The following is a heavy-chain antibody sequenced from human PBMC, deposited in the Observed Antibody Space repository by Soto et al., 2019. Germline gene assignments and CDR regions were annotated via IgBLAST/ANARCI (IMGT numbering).Heavy chain of an antibody. Sequence: QVQLQASGPGLVKPSQTLSLTCTVSGGSISSGGYYWRWIRQHPGKGLDWIVYIYDSGSTYYNPSLTSRVTVAVDTSKNHFSLKLSSVTAADTAVYYCARVIRYGDSTLDYWGQGTLVTVSS. CDR2: IYDSGST. D-gene: IGHD4-17*01. V-gene: IGHV4-31*03. CDR3: ARVIRYGDSTLDY. J-gene: IGHJ4*02. CDR1: GGSISSGGYY.